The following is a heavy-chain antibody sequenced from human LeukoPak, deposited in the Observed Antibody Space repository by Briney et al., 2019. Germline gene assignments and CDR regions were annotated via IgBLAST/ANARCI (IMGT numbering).Heavy chain of an antibody. V-gene: IGHV3-21*01. CDR1: GFTFSSYS. CDR3: ARIDYDILTGYYNRGTFDY. CDR2: ISSSSSYI. Sequence: GGSLRLSCAASGFTFSSYSMNWVRQAPGKGLEWVSSISSSSSYIYYADSVKGRFTISRDNAKNSLYLQMNSLRAEDTAVYYCARIDYDILTGYYNRGTFDYWGQGTLVTVSS. J-gene: IGHJ4*02. D-gene: IGHD3-9*01.